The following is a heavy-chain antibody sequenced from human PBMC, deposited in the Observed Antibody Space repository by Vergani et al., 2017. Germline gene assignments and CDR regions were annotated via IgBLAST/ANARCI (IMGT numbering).Heavy chain of an antibody. CDR1: GDTFSNYY. CDR2: INPSGGHT. D-gene: IGHD3-9*01. CDR3: ARGDYGILTGYRY. J-gene: IGHJ4*02. Sequence: QVQVVQSGAEVKKSGASVKVSCKTSGDTFSNYYMHWVRQAPGQGLEWMGRINPSGGHTNDAQKFQGRVTMTRDTSTSTVYMELSSLRSEDTAIYYCARGDYGILTGYRYWGQGTLVTVSA. V-gene: IGHV1-46*03.